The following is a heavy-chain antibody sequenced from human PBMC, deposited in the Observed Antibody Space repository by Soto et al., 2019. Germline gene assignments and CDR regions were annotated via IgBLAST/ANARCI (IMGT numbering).Heavy chain of an antibody. CDR1: GGSFSGYY. J-gene: IGHJ6*03. Sequence: SETLSLTCAVYGGSFSGYYWSWIRQPPGKGLEWIGEINHSGSTNYNPSLKSRVTISVDTSKNQFSLKLSSVTAADTAVYYCARGILTRYRLRYYYYYMDFRGKGTTVTVSS. D-gene: IGHD3-9*01. CDR2: INHSGST. V-gene: IGHV4-34*01. CDR3: ARGILTRYRLRYYYYYMDF.